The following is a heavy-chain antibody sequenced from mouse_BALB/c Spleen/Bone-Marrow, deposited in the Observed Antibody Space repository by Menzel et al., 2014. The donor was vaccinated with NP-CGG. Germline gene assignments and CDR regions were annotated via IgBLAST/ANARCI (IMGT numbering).Heavy chain of an antibody. CDR1: EYEFPSHD. CDR2: INSDGGST. Sequence: DVMLVESGGGLVQPGESLKLSCESNEYEFPSHDMSWVRKTPGKRLELVAAINSDGGSTYYPDTMERRFIISRDNSKKTLYLQRSSLRSEDTAFYYCARHGDYYGSSLFAYWGQGTLVTVSA. CDR3: ARHGDYYGSSLFAY. D-gene: IGHD1-1*01. V-gene: IGHV5-2*01. J-gene: IGHJ3*01.